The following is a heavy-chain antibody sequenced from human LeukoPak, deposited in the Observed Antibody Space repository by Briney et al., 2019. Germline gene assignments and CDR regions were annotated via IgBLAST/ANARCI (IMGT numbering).Heavy chain of an antibody. CDR3: ARRHDYGDYFDN. CDR1: GFTFSSYS. CDR2: ISSSISVI. Sequence: GGSLRLSCAASGFTFSSYSMNWVRQAPGKGLEWVSFISSSISVIYYADSVKGRFTISRDNAKNSLYLQMNSLRDEDTAVYYCARRHDYGDYFDNWGQGTLVTVSS. J-gene: IGHJ4*02. D-gene: IGHD4-17*01. V-gene: IGHV3-48*02.